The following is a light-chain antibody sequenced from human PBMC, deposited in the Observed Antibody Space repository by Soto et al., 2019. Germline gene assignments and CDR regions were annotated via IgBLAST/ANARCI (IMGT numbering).Light chain of an antibody. CDR2: GAS. V-gene: IGKV3-20*01. CDR1: QTVTSSF. CDR3: QQYAKLPIT. Sequence: IVVTHAPGTLSFSPGEIATLSFRASQTVTSSFLSWYQQKPGQAPRLVIYGASIRPAGIPDRFSGSGSGTDFTLTINRLEPEDFAVYYCQQYAKLPITFGLGTRLEIK. J-gene: IGKJ5*01.